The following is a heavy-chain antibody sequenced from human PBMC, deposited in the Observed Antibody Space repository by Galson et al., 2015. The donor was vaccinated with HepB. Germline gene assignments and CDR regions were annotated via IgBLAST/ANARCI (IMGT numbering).Heavy chain of an antibody. D-gene: IGHD2-2*01. J-gene: IGHJ4*02. V-gene: IGHV1-3*01. CDR3: ARGQTSVVIPAAKGY. Sequence: QSGAEVKKPGESLKISCKASGYTFTNFAIHWVRQAPGQRLEWMGWISAGNGHTIFSPNFKGRLTITRNTSASTAYMELSSLRSEDTAIYYCARGQTSVVIPAAKGYWGQGTLVAVSS. CDR2: ISAGNGHT. CDR1: GYTFTNFA.